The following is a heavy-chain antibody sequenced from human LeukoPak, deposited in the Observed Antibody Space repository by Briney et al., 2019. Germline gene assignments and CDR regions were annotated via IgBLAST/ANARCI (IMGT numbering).Heavy chain of an antibody. D-gene: IGHD1-26*01. CDR2: ISSSSSTI. CDR1: GFTFSSYA. V-gene: IGHV3-48*01. J-gene: IGHJ5*02. CDR3: AITIVGATSGWFDP. Sequence: PGGSLRLSCAASGFTFSSYAMHWVRQAPGKGLEWVSYISSSSSTIYYADSVKGRFTISRDNAKNSLYLQMNSLRAEDTAVYYCAITIVGATSGWFDPWGQGTLVTVSS.